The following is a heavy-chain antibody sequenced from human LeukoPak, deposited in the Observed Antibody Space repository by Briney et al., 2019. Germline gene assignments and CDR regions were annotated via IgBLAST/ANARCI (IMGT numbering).Heavy chain of an antibody. CDR3: ARADCSGSTCYLRRSWFDP. D-gene: IGHD2-2*01. V-gene: IGHV3-21*01. CDR2: ISTSSRYI. Sequence: GGSLRLSCAASGFTFSSFDMNWVRQAPGKGLEWVSSISTSSRYIYYRDSVKGRFTISRADAKNSLYLQMNSLRVEDTAVYYCARADCSGSTCYLRRSWFDPWGQGTLVTVSS. J-gene: IGHJ5*02. CDR1: GFTFSSFD.